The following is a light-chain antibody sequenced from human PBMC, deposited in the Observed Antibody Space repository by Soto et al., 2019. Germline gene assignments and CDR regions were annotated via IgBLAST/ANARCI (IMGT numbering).Light chain of an antibody. CDR1: QSITGF. CDR3: QQSFNTPYT. J-gene: IGKJ2*01. Sequence: DIQMTQSPSSLSASVGDRVTISCRASQSITGFFNWYQQKPGKAPNLLSYAASSLQSGVPSRFRGSGSGTDFTLTISSLHPEEFATYYCQQSFNTPYTFGQGTKLEIK. CDR2: AAS. V-gene: IGKV1-39*01.